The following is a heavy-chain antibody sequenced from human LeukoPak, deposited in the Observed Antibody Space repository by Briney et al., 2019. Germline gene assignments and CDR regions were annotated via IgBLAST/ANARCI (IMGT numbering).Heavy chain of an antibody. V-gene: IGHV4-34*01. CDR2: INHSGST. CDR1: GGSFSGYY. Sequence: PSETLSLTCAVYGGSFSGYYWSWIRQPPGKGLEWIGEINHSGSTNYNPSLKSRVTISVDTSKNQFSLKLSSVTAADTAVYYRARVALLRFFDGLTSFSYFDYWGRGPLVPVSS. D-gene: IGHD3-9*01. J-gene: IGHJ4*02. CDR3: ARVALLRFFDGLTSFSYFDY.